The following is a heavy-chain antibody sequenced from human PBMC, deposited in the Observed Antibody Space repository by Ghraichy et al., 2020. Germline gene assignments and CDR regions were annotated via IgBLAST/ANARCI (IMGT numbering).Heavy chain of an antibody. D-gene: IGHD5-18*01. J-gene: IGHJ4*02. Sequence: GSLRLSCTVSGGSISSYHWSWIRQPPGKGLEWIGYIYSTASTNENPSLGSRVSMSKDMSKNQFSLRLRSVTAADTAIYYCARLRSESGYKYGFDYWGQGTLVTVSS. V-gene: IGHV4-4*09. CDR2: IYSTAST. CDR1: GGSISSYH. CDR3: ARLRSESGYKYGFDY.